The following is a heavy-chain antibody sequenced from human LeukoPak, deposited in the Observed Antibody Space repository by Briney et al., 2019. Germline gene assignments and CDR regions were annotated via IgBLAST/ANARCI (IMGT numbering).Heavy chain of an antibody. D-gene: IGHD3-22*01. CDR1: GGSISSYY. CDR3: ARAHYYDSSGYTPFDY. J-gene: IGHJ4*02. Sequence: SETLSLTCTVSGGSISSYYWSWIRQPPGKGLEWIGYIYYSGSTNYNPSLKSRVTISVDTSKNQFSLKLSSVTAADTAVYCCARAHYYDSSGYTPFDYWGQGTLVTVSS. CDR2: IYYSGST. V-gene: IGHV4-59*01.